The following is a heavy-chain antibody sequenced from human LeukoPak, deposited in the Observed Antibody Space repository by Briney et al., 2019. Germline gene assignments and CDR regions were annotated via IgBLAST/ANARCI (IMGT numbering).Heavy chain of an antibody. CDR2: GGNSGGT. CDR1: GGSISSGGYY. V-gene: IGHV4-39*07. D-gene: IGHD2-2*02. CDR3: AGTYCSSTSCYKNVGD. J-gene: IGHJ4*02. Sequence: PSETLSLTCTVSGGSISSGGYYWSWIRQPPGKGLEWIGEGGNSGGTKFNPSLKSRVTISADTSKNQFSLKLSSVTAADTAVYYCAGTYCSSTSCYKNVGDWGQGTLVTVSS.